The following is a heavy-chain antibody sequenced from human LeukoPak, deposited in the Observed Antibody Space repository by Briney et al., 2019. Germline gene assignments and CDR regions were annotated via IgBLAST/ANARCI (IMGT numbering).Heavy chain of an antibody. CDR1: GFSFSNYS. J-gene: IGHJ4*02. V-gene: IGHV3-48*01. D-gene: IGHD5-24*01. Sequence: GGSLRLSCAASGFSFSNYSMNWVRQAPGKGLEWVSYISSTRTTYYADSVKGRFTISRDNSKNTLYLQMNSLRAEDTAVYYCARGRDGYNYGYWGQGTLVTVSS. CDR3: ARGRDGYNYGY. CDR2: ISSTRTT.